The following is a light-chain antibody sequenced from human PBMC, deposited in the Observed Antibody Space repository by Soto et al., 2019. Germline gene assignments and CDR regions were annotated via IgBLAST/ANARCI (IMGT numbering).Light chain of an antibody. J-gene: IGLJ2*01. CDR3: SSYTSSSTLV. V-gene: IGLV2-18*02. Sequence: QSALTQPPSVSGSPGQSVTISCTGTSSDVGSYNRVSWYQQPPGTAPKLMIYEGSNRPSGVPDRFSGSKSGNTASLTISGLQAEDEADYYCSSYTSSSTLVFGGGTKLTVL. CDR1: SSDVGSYNR. CDR2: EGS.